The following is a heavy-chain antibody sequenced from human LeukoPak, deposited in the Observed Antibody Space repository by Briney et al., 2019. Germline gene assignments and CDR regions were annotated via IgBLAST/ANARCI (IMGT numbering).Heavy chain of an antibody. J-gene: IGHJ4*02. CDR1: GFTFSSYA. CDR2: ISGSGGST. CDR3: AKDGYCSSTSCYNYYFDY. D-gene: IGHD2-2*03. Sequence: GGSLRLSCAASGFTFSSYAMSWVRQAPGKGLEWVSAISGSGGSTYYPDSVKGRFTISRDNSKNTLYLQMNSLRAEDTAVYYCAKDGYCSSTSCYNYYFDYWGQGTLVTVSS. V-gene: IGHV3-23*01.